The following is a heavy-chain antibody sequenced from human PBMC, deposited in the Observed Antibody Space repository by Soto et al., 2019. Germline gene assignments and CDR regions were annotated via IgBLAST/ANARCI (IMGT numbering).Heavy chain of an antibody. CDR2: ISYDGSNK. Sequence: QVQLVESGGGVVQPGRSLRLSCAASGFTFSSYAMHWVRQAPGKGLEWVAVISYDGSNKYYADSVKGRFTISRDNSKNTLYLQMNSLRAEDTAVYYCAREWYFDYWGKGTLVTVSS. V-gene: IGHV3-30-3*01. CDR1: GFTFSSYA. CDR3: AREWYFDY. J-gene: IGHJ4*02.